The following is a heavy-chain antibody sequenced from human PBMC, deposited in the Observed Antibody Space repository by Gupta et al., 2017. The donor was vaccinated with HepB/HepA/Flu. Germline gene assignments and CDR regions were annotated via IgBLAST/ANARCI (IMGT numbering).Heavy chain of an antibody. CDR1: GFTFSTRG. Sequence: QVPLVESGGDVVHPGGSLRLSCVASGFTFSTRGLHWVRQAPGKGLEWVAVFSADGKKKFYADSVKGRFTISEDKSRNTLFLQMNSLRPEDTAVYYCAKEEGPFTEGGFEIWGQGTQVTVSS. CDR3: AKEEGPFTEGGFEI. V-gene: IGHV3-30*18. D-gene: IGHD2-15*01. CDR2: FSADGKKK. J-gene: IGHJ3*02.